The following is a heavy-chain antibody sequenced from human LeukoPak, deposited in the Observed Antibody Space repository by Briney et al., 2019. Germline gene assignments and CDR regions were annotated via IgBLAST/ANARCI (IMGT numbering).Heavy chain of an antibody. V-gene: IGHV4-34*01. J-gene: IGHJ6*02. D-gene: IGHD3-22*01. CDR1: GGSFSGYY. CDR3: ARLGDSSGYYYGMDV. Sequence: PSETLSLTCAVYGGSFSGYYWSWIRQPPGKGLEWIGEINHSGSTNYNPSLKSRVTISVDTSKNQFSLKLSSVTAADTAVYYCARLGDSSGYYYGMDVWGQGTTVTVSS. CDR2: INHSGST.